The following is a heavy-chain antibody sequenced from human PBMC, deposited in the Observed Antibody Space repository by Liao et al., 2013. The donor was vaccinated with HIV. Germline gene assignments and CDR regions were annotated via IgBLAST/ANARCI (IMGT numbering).Heavy chain of an antibody. Sequence: QVQLQESGPGLVKPSGTLSLTCTVSGASINSDYWSWIRQPAGKALEWIGRIYSTGSTNYNPSLKSRVTISVDTSKNQFSLNLTSVTAADTAVYYCASDRLTSEGFDYWGQGTLITVSS. D-gene: IGHD4/OR15-4a*01. CDR3: ASDRLTSEGFDY. V-gene: IGHV4-4*07. CDR2: IYSTGST. J-gene: IGHJ4*02. CDR1: GASINSDY.